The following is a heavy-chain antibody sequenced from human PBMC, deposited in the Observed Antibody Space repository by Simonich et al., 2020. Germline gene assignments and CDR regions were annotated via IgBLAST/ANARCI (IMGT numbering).Heavy chain of an antibody. Sequence: QVQLVQSGAEVKKPGASVKVSCKASGYTFTSYDINWVRQATGQGPESMGWINPNSGNTGYAQKFQGRGTITRNTSISTAYMELSSLRSEDTAVYYCARARYCSSTSCYNWFDPWGQGTLVTVSS. J-gene: IGHJ5*02. V-gene: IGHV1-8*03. CDR3: ARARYCSSTSCYNWFDP. CDR2: INPNSGNT. D-gene: IGHD2-2*01. CDR1: GYTFTSYD.